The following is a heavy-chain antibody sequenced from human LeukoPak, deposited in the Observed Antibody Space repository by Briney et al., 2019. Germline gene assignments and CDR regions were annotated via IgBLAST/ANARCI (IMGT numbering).Heavy chain of an antibody. CDR3: ARGGEPNLYYFDY. Sequence: VASVKVSCKASGGTFSSYAISWVRQAPGQGLEWMGGIIPIFGTANYAQKFQGRATITTDESTSTAYMELSSLRFEDTAVYYCARGGEPNLYYFDYWGQGTLVTVSS. J-gene: IGHJ4*02. CDR2: IIPIFGTA. CDR1: GGTFSSYA. D-gene: IGHD3-16*01. V-gene: IGHV1-69*05.